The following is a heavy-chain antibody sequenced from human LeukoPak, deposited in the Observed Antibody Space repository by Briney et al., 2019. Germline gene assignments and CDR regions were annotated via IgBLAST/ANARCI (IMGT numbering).Heavy chain of an antibody. J-gene: IGHJ4*02. CDR2: IKQDGSEK. Sequence: PGGSLRLSCAASGFTFSSYWMSWVRQAPGKGLERVANIKQDGSEKYYVDSVKGRFTISRDNAKNSLYLQMNSLRAEDTAVYYCARDSIVVVPAAIVAVDYWGQGTLVTVSS. V-gene: IGHV3-7*01. D-gene: IGHD2-2*02. CDR3: ARDSIVVVPAAIVAVDY. CDR1: GFTFSSYW.